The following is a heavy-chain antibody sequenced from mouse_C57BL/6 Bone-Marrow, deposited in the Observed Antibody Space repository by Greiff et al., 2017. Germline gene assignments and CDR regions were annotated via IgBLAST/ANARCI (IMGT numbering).Heavy chain of an antibody. CDR3: ASAYYSNYGGFYYYAMDY. J-gene: IGHJ4*01. V-gene: IGHV1-26*01. CDR1: GYTFTDYY. D-gene: IGHD2-5*01. CDR2: INPNNGGT. Sequence: VQLQQSGPELVKPGASVKISCKASGYTFTDYYMNWVKQSHGKSLEWIGDINPNNGGTSYNQKFKGKATLTVDKSSSTAYMELRSLTSEDSAVYYCASAYYSNYGGFYYYAMDYWGQGTSVTVSS.